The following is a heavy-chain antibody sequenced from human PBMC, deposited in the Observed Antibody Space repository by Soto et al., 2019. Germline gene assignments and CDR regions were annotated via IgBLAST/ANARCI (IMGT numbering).Heavy chain of an antibody. CDR3: AKDKVGRYRSGWNYFDL. D-gene: IGHD6-19*01. CDR1: GFTFSSYV. Sequence: PGGSLRLSCVASGFTFSSYVMQWVRQAPGKGLEWVSVISDDGIKEHYADSVKGRFTISRDNSKNTLYLQMNSLRPEDTAVYFCAKDKVGRYRSGWNYFDLWGHGTLVTV. CDR2: ISDDGIKE. V-gene: IGHV3-30*18. J-gene: IGHJ4*01.